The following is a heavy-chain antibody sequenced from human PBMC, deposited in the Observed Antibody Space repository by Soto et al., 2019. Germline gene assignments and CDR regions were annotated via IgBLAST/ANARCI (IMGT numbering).Heavy chain of an antibody. CDR1: GGTFSAFG. CDR2: IIPFFGTA. Sequence: SVKVSCKTSGGTFSAFGISWVRQAPGQGLEWMGGIIPFFGTAEYSQKFEDRITITADESTNTVYMDLRSLTSEDTAIYYCARTAPMDAGDKYYYDFWGQGALVTVSS. V-gene: IGHV1-69*13. D-gene: IGHD3-16*01. J-gene: IGHJ4*02. CDR3: ARTAPMDAGDKYYYDF.